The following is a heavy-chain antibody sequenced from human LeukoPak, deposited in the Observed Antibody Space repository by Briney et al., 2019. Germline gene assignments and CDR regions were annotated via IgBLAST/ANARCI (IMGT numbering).Heavy chain of an antibody. Sequence: ASVKVSRKASGYTFTGYYMHWVRQAPGQGLEWMGWINPNSGGTNYAQKFQGRVTMTRDTSISTAYMELSRLRSDDTAVYYCARIGYCSSTSCRLFDYWGQGTLVTVSS. D-gene: IGHD2-2*01. CDR2: INPNSGGT. J-gene: IGHJ4*02. CDR3: ARIGYCSSTSCRLFDY. CDR1: GYTFTGYY. V-gene: IGHV1-2*02.